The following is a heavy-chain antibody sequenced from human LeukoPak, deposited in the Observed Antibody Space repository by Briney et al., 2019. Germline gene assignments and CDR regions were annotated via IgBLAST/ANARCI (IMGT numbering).Heavy chain of an antibody. Sequence: SETLSLTCTVSGGSISSGGYFWSWLRQHPGKGQEWIGYIYHSGSTYYNPSLKSRFTISVDTSKNQFSLKLSSVTAADTAVYYCARYITVTTYYFDYWGQGGLVTVSS. J-gene: IGHJ4*02. CDR1: GGSISSGGYF. CDR2: IYHSGST. V-gene: IGHV4-31*03. CDR3: ARYITVTTYYFDY. D-gene: IGHD4-17*01.